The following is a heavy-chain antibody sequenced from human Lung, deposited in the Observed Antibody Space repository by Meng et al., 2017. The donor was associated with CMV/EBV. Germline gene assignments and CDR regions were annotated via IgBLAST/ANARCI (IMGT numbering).Heavy chain of an antibody. D-gene: IGHD6-19*01. CDR2: IYHSGST. J-gene: IGHJ4*02. CDR3: ASFPPPGKQWLVTDY. CDR1: VRSISSSTG. V-gene: IGHV4-4*02. Sequence: QVQPQARGTGSSHPSGLLSLPVAVTVRSISSSTGWSWVRQPPGKGLEWIGEIYHSGSTNYNPSLKSRVTISVDKSKNQFSLKLSSVTAADTAVYYCASFPPPGKQWLVTDYWGQGTLVTVSS.